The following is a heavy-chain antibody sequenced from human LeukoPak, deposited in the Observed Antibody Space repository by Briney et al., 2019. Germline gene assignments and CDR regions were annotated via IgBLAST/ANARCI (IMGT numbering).Heavy chain of an antibody. CDR3: AKGGCHLCDY. D-gene: IGHD2-15*01. Sequence: GGSLRLSCAASGFTFSSYVMHWVRQAPGKGLEWVAVISYDGSNKYYADSVKGRFTISRDNSKNTLYLQMNSLRAEDTAVYYCAKGGCHLCDYWGQGTLVTVSS. CDR2: ISYDGSNK. V-gene: IGHV3-30*18. J-gene: IGHJ4*02. CDR1: GFTFSSYV.